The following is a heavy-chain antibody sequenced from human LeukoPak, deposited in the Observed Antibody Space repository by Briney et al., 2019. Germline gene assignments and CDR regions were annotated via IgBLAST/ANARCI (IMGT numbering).Heavy chain of an antibody. Sequence: SETLSLTCTVSGGSISSSSYYWGWIRQPPGKGLEWIGSIYYSGSTYYNPSLKSRVTISVDTSKNQFSLKLSSVTAADTAVYYCARDWGSSGWPDAFDIWGQGTMVTVSS. CDR1: GGSISSSSYY. V-gene: IGHV4-39*07. D-gene: IGHD6-19*01. J-gene: IGHJ3*02. CDR3: ARDWGSSGWPDAFDI. CDR2: IYYSGST.